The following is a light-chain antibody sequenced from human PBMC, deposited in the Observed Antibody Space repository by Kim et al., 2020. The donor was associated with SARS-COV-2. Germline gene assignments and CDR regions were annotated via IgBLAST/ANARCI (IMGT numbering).Light chain of an antibody. CDR1: NTATKH. V-gene: IGLV3-9*01. J-gene: IGLJ3*02. Sequence: SVALGKEARITWAGNNTATKHVHWYQQKSGQAPVTVIYKNGNPASGIPERFPGSNSGNTATLTISRAQAGDEADYYCQVWDSNTVVFGGGTKVTVL. CDR2: KNG. CDR3: QVWDSNTVV.